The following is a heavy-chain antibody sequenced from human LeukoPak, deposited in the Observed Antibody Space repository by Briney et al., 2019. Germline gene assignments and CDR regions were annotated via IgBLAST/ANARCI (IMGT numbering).Heavy chain of an antibody. J-gene: IGHJ4*02. CDR2: IYYSGST. CDR3: ARAERRTIFGVVIAPYFDY. Sequence: PSETLSLTCTVSGGSISSYYWSWVRQPPGKGLEWIGYIYYSGSTNYNPSLKSRVTISVDTSKNQFSLKLSPVTAADTAVYYCARAERRTIFGVVIAPYFDYWGQGTLVTVSS. D-gene: IGHD3-3*01. CDR1: GGSISSYY. V-gene: IGHV4-59*01.